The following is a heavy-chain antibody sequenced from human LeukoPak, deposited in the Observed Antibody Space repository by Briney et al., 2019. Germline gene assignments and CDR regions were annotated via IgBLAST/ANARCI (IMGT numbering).Heavy chain of an antibody. CDR2: FDPEDGET. V-gene: IGHV1-24*01. J-gene: IGHJ4*02. CDR1: GYTLTELS. D-gene: IGHD4-17*01. Sequence: ASVTVSCKVSGYTLTELSMHWVRQAPGKGLEWMGGFDPEDGETIYAQKFQGRVTMTEDTSTDTAYMELSSLRFEDTAVYYCATAYGDYVDYWGQGTLVTVSS. CDR3: ATAYGDYVDY.